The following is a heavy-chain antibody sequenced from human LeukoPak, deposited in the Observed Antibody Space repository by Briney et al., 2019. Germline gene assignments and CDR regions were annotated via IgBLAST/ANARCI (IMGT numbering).Heavy chain of an antibody. CDR2: IYYSGST. Sequence: PSETLSLTCTVSGGSISSYYWSWIRQPPGKGLEWIGYIYYSGSTYYNPSLKSRVTISVDTSKNQFSLKLSSVTAADTAVYYCASESLEGNYDILTGYYKGISRPRYFDYWGQGTLVTVSS. D-gene: IGHD3-9*01. J-gene: IGHJ4*02. CDR3: ASESLEGNYDILTGYYKGISRPRYFDY. V-gene: IGHV4-59*12. CDR1: GGSISSYY.